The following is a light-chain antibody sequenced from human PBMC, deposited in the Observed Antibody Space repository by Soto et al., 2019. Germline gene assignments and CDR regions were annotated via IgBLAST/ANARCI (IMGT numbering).Light chain of an antibody. J-gene: IGKJ1*01. Sequence: EILWTQSPDTLSLSPGERATRSCRASQSVSSYLAWYQQRPGQAPRLLIYDASNRATGIPARFSGSGSGTDFTLTIRSLEPEDFAVYYCQPRSNWPWTFGQGPKV. CDR1: QSVSSY. CDR3: QPRSNWPWT. CDR2: DAS. V-gene: IGKV3-11*01.